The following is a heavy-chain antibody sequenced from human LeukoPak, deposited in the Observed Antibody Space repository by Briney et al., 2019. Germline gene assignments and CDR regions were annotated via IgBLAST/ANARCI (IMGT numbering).Heavy chain of an antibody. V-gene: IGHV6-1*01. CDR1: GDSVSSNSAS. CDR3: ASDPWAFGSSSRFDY. Sequence: SQTLSLTCAISGDSVSSNSASWNWIRQSPSRGLEWLGRTYYRSKWYNDYAVSVKSRVTINPDTSKNQFSLQLNSVTPEDTAVYYCASDPWAFGSSSRFDYWGQGTLVTVSS. D-gene: IGHD6-6*01. CDR2: TYYRSKWYN. J-gene: IGHJ4*02.